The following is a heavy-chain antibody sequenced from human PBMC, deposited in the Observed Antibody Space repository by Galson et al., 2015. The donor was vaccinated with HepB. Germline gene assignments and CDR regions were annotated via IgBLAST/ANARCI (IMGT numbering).Heavy chain of an antibody. V-gene: IGHV3-21*01. Sequence: SLRLSCAASGFTFSSYSMNWVRQAPGKGLEWVSSISSSSSYIYYADSVKGRFTISRDNAKNSLYLQMNSLRAEDTAVYYCARDTMGYYDSSGYPDDAFDIWGQGTMVTVSS. CDR1: GFTFSSYS. CDR3: ARDTMGYYDSSGYPDDAFDI. CDR2: ISSSSSYI. J-gene: IGHJ3*02. D-gene: IGHD3-22*01.